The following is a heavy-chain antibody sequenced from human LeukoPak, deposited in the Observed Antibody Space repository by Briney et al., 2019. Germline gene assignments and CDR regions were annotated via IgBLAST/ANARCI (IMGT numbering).Heavy chain of an antibody. CDR1: GYTFTSYY. CDR3: ARGAAGVWYFDY. V-gene: IGHV1-46*01. D-gene: IGHD3-3*01. CDR2: INPSGGST. Sequence: GASVKVSCKASGYTFTSYYMHLVRQAPGQGREWMGIINPSGGSTSYAQKFQGRVTMTRDTSTSTVYMELSSLRSEDTAVYYCARGAAGVWYFDYWGQGTLVTVSS. J-gene: IGHJ4*02.